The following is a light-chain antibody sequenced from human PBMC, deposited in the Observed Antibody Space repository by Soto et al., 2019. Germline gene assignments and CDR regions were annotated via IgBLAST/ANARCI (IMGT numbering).Light chain of an antibody. V-gene: IGLV2-8*01. CDR2: EVS. Sequence: QSVLTQPPSASGSPGQSVTISCTGTSSDVGGYNFVSWYQQHPGKVPKTMIYEVSKRPSGVPDRFSGSKSGNTASLTVSGLQVEDEADYYCSSFGGGNKVLFGGGTQVTVL. J-gene: IGLJ3*02. CDR1: SSDVGGYNF. CDR3: SSFGGGNKVL.